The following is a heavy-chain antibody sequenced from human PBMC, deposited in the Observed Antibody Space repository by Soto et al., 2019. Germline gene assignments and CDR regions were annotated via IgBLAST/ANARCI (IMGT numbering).Heavy chain of an antibody. Sequence: GASVKVSCKASGYTFTSYYMHWVRQAPGQGLERMGIINPSGGSTSYAQKFQGRVTMTRDTSTSTVYMELSSLRSEDTAVYYCARSPNARYCSGGSCYSGWFDPWGQGTLVTVSS. D-gene: IGHD2-15*01. J-gene: IGHJ5*02. CDR1: GYTFTSYY. CDR2: INPSGGST. CDR3: ARSPNARYCSGGSCYSGWFDP. V-gene: IGHV1-46*01.